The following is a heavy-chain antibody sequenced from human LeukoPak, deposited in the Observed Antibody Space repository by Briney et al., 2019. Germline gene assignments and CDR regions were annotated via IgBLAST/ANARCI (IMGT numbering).Heavy chain of an antibody. CDR3: ARDWSSGWSGDAFEM. V-gene: IGHV4-4*07. J-gene: IGHJ3*02. D-gene: IGHD6-19*01. CDR2: IYISGGT. CDR1: GDSISSYF. Sequence: SETLSLTCTVSGDSISSYFWNWVRQPAGKGLEWIGRIYISGGTNYNPSLTSRVTMSVDTSKNQFSLKLSSVTAADTAVYYCARDWSSGWSGDAFEMWGLGTMATVTS.